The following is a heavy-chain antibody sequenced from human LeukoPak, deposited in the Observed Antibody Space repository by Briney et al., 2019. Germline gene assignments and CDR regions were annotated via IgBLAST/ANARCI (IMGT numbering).Heavy chain of an antibody. D-gene: IGHD5/OR15-5a*01. J-gene: IGHJ3*02. V-gene: IGHV3-74*01. CDR3: ANVYRDDAFDI. CDR2: INSDGGST. Sequence: GGSLRLSCAASGFTFSSYWMHWVRQAPGKGLVWVSRINSDGGSTSYADSVKGRFTISRDNAKNTLYLQMNSLRAEDTAVYYCANVYRDDAFDIWGQGTMVTVSS. CDR1: GFTFSSYW.